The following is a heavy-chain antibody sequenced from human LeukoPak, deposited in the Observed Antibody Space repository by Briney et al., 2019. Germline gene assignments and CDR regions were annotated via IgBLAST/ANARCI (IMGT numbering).Heavy chain of an antibody. CDR1: GYTFTGHH. CDR3: ARDGAFDY. J-gene: IGHJ4*02. V-gene: IGHV1-2*02. CDR2: IYPNSGDT. Sequence: ASLKVSCKTSGYTFTGHHIHWLRQAPGQGLEWMGWIYPNSGDTSYAPKFQGRVTLTRDTSITTASMELSGLISDDTAVYYCARDGAFDYWGQGTLVTVSS.